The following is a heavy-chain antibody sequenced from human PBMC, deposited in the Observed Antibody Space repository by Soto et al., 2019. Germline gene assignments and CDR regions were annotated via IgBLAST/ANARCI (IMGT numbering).Heavy chain of an antibody. CDR1: GGSISSGGYS. CDR2: IYHSGST. V-gene: IGHV4-30-2*01. J-gene: IGHJ3*02. CDR3: ARARSPFSAFDI. Sequence: PSETLSLTCAVSGGSISSGGYSWSWIRQPPGKGLEWIGYIYHSGSTYYNPSLKSRVTISVDRSKNQFSLKLSSVTAADTAVYYCARARSPFSAFDIWGQGTIVTVS. D-gene: IGHD3-3*01.